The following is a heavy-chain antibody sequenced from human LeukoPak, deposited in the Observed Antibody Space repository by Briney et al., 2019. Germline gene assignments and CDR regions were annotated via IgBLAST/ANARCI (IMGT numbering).Heavy chain of an antibody. D-gene: IGHD6-13*01. CDR3: ARVTPGIAATGSDAFDI. J-gene: IGHJ3*02. CDR1: GFTFTTYG. CDR2: ISGSGGST. Sequence: GGSLRQSCAGCGFTFTTYGMSWVRQAPGKGLEWVSAISGSGGSTYYADSVKGRFTISRDNSKNTLYLQMNSLRAEDTAVYYCARVTPGIAATGSDAFDIWGQGTKVTVSS. V-gene: IGHV3-23*01.